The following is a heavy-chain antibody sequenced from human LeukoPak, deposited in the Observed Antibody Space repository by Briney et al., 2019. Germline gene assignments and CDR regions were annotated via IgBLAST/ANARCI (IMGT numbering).Heavy chain of an antibody. V-gene: IGHV3-11*01. Sequence: GGSLRLSCAASGFTFSDYYMSWIGQAPRKRLECVSYISSSGSTRYYADSVKGRFTISRDNAKNSLYLQMNSMRAEDTAVYYCARYDYGSGSYDYWGQGTLVTVSS. J-gene: IGHJ4*02. CDR1: GFTFSDYY. CDR3: ARYDYGSGSYDY. CDR2: ISSSGSTR. D-gene: IGHD3-10*01.